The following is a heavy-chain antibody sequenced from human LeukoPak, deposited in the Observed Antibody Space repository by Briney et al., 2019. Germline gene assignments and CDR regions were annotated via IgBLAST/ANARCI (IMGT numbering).Heavy chain of an antibody. CDR3: ARAGAKYYYDSSGYYSTAFDI. CDR1: GGSISNYY. CDR2: IYYSGST. J-gene: IGHJ3*02. Sequence: SETLSLTCTVSGGSISNYYWSWIRQPPGKALEWIGYIYYSGSTNYNPSLKSRVTISVDTSKNQFSLKLSSVTAADTAVYYCARAGAKYYYDSSGYYSTAFDIWGQGTMVTVSS. V-gene: IGHV4-59*01. D-gene: IGHD3-22*01.